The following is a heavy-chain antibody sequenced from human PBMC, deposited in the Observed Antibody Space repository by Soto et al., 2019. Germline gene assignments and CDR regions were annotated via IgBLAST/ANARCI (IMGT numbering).Heavy chain of an antibody. CDR3: ANSWIQLPDY. D-gene: IGHD5-18*01. CDR1: GFTFSSYG. V-gene: IGHV3-30*18. Sequence: QVQLVESGGGVVQPGRSLRLSCAASGFTFSSYGMHWVRQAPGKGLEWVAVISYDGSNKYYADSVKGRFTISRDNSKNTLYLQMNSLRAEDTAVYYCANSWIQLPDYWGQGTLVTVSS. CDR2: ISYDGSNK. J-gene: IGHJ4*02.